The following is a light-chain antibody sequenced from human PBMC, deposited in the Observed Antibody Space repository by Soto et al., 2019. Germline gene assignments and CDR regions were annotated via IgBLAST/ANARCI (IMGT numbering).Light chain of an antibody. Sequence: DIQLTQSPSFLSASVGDRVTITCRASQDIRNYLAWYQQKPGKAPELLIYAASTLQSGVPSRFSGSGSGTDFTLTISCLQSEDFATYYCQQYYSFPQTFGQGTKVDIK. CDR1: QDIRNY. J-gene: IGKJ1*01. V-gene: IGKV1-9*01. CDR3: QQYYSFPQT. CDR2: AAS.